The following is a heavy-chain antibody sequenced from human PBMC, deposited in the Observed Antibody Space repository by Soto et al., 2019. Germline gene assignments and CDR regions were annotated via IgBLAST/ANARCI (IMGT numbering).Heavy chain of an antibody. V-gene: IGHV4-31*03. CDR1: GGSISSGGYY. CDR2: IYYSGST. CDR3: ARTYRGRHYYFDY. Sequence: QVQLQESGPGLVKPSQTLSLTCTVSGGSISSGGYYWSWIRQHPGKGLEWIGYIYYSGSTYYNPSLKSRVTISVDTSKNQSSLKLSSVTAADTAVYYCARTYRGRHYYFDYWGQGTLVTVSS. J-gene: IGHJ4*02. D-gene: IGHD1-26*01.